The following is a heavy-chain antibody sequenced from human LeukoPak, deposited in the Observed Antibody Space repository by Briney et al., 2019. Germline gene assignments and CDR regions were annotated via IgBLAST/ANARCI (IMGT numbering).Heavy chain of an antibody. D-gene: IGHD3-3*02. CDR1: GFSLTTRGMC. Sequence: SGPTLVNPPQTLTLTCSFSGFSLTTRGMCVSWIRQPPGKALEWLARIDWDDDKYYSTSLETRLTISKDTSKNQVVLTMTNMDPVDTSTYYCARTLGLNYYYYMDVWGKGTTVTVSS. CDR3: ARTLGLNYYYYMDV. CDR2: IDWDDDK. J-gene: IGHJ6*03. V-gene: IGHV2-70*11.